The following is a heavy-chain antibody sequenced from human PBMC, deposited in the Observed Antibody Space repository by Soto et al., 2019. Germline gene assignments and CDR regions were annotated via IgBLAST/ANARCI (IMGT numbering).Heavy chain of an antibody. CDR2: IWHDGNNK. D-gene: IGHD1-26*01. CDR1: GFTLSNCG. CDR3: ASDLVGASDSYGLDV. Sequence: PGGSLRLSCAASGFTLSNCGMHWVRQAPGKGLEWVAIIWHDGNNKYYADSVRGRFIISRDNYKNRLYLQMNSLRAEDTAVYYCASDLVGASDSYGLDVWGQGTPVTVSS. V-gene: IGHV3-33*01. J-gene: IGHJ6*02.